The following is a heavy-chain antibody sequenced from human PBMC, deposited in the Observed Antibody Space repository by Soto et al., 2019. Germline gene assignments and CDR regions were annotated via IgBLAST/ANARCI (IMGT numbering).Heavy chain of an antibody. J-gene: IGHJ3*02. CDR1: GFGVSNNY. V-gene: IGHV3-66*01. Sequence: GGSLRLSCAASGFGVSNNYMSWVRQAPGKGLECVSAINSGGNTYYADAVKGRFTSSRDNAKNSLYLQMNSLRAEDTAVYFCATIKGVRLPDSLDDFDIWGQGTMVTVSS. CDR3: ATIKGVRLPDSLDDFDI. CDR2: INSGGNT. D-gene: IGHD2-8*01.